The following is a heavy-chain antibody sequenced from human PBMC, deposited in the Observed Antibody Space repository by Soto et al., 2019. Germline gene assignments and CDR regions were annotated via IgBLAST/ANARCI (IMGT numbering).Heavy chain of an antibody. V-gene: IGHV1-69*05. CDR3: ARGNRDYGDYSNYFFDF. D-gene: IGHD4-17*01. CDR2: IIPMYGTA. CDR1: GGTFISYA. Sequence: QVQLVQSGAEMKKPGSSVRVSCKSSGGTFISYAISWVRQGPRQGLEWMGGIIPMYGTATYAQKFQGRVTXTXXESTSTGYMELHSLRSDDTAVYFCARGNRDYGDYSNYFFDFWGQGTLVTVSS. J-gene: IGHJ4*02.